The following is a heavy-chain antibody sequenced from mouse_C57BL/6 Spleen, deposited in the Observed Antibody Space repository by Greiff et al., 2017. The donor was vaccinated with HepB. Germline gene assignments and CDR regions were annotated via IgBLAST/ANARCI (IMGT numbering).Heavy chain of an antibody. CDR3: ASETDYDVLAY. J-gene: IGHJ3*01. V-gene: IGHV1-39*01. D-gene: IGHD2-4*01. Sequence: VHVKQSGPELVKPGASVKISCKASGYSFTDYNMNWVKQSNGKSLEWIGVINPNYGTTSYNQKFKGKATLTVDQSSSTAYMQLNSLTSEDSAVYYCASETDYDVLAYWGQGTLVTVSA. CDR2: INPNYGTT. CDR1: GYSFTDYN.